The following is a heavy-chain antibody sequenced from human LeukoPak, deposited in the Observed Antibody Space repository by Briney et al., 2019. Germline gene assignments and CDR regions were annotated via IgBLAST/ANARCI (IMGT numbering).Heavy chain of an antibody. V-gene: IGHV3-21*01. D-gene: IGHD6-13*01. CDR3: ARTPGYSSSWYLYYFDD. Sequence: GGSLRLSCAASGFTFSSYSMNWVRQAPGKGLEWVSSISSSSSYIYYADSVKGRFTISRDNAKNSLYLQMNSLRAEDTAVYYCARTPGYSSSWYLYYFDDWGQGTLVTVSS. CDR1: GFTFSSYS. CDR2: ISSSSSYI. J-gene: IGHJ4*02.